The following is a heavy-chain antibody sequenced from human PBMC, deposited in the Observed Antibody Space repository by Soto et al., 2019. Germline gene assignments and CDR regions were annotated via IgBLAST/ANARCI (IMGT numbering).Heavy chain of an antibody. Sequence: EVQLVESGGGLVQPGGSLRLSCAASGFIFSSYSMNWVRQAPGKGLEWVSYISSSSSTIYYADSVKGRFTISRDNAKNSLYLQMNSLRDEDTAVYYCAREAETTVVTGATDYWGQGTLVTVSS. D-gene: IGHD4-17*01. CDR3: AREAETTVVTGATDY. CDR2: ISSSSSTI. V-gene: IGHV3-48*02. CDR1: GFIFSSYS. J-gene: IGHJ4*02.